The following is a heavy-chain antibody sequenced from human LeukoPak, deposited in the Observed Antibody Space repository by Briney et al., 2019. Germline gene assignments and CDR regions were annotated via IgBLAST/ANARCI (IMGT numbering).Heavy chain of an antibody. CDR3: ARALVTSIYYGMDV. Sequence: ARGSLRLSCAASEFTFSSYAMYWVRQAPGKGLQYVSGISSNGGSTYYANSVKGRFTISRDNSKNTLYLQMGSLRAEDMAAYYCARALVTSIYYGMDVWGQGTTVTVSS. J-gene: IGHJ6*02. D-gene: IGHD5-18*01. CDR1: EFTFSSYA. CDR2: ISSNGGST. V-gene: IGHV3-64*01.